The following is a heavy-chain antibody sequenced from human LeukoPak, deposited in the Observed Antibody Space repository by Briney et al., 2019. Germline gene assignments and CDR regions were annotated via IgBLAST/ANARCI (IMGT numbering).Heavy chain of an antibody. V-gene: IGHV4-59*12. Sequence: PSETLSLTCTVSGGSISSYYWTWIRQPPGKGLEWIGYMYYSGSTNYNPSLKSRVTMSVDTSKNQFSLKLSSVTAADTAVYYCARARFGGYFDYWGQGTLVTVSS. CDR3: ARARFGGYFDY. J-gene: IGHJ4*02. CDR2: MYYSGST. CDR1: GGSISSYY. D-gene: IGHD3-10*01.